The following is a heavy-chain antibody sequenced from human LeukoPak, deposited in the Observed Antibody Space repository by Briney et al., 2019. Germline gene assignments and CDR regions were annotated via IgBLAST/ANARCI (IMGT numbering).Heavy chain of an antibody. Sequence: PSETLSLTCAVSGYSISSGYYLGWVRQPPGKGLEWIGSIYHSGSTYYNPSHKSRVTISVDTPKNQFSLKLSSVTAADTAVYYCASQDILTGYFLDPWGQGTLVTVSS. CDR3: ASQDILTGYFLDP. CDR2: IYHSGST. V-gene: IGHV4-38-2*01. D-gene: IGHD3-9*01. J-gene: IGHJ5*02. CDR1: GYSISSGYY.